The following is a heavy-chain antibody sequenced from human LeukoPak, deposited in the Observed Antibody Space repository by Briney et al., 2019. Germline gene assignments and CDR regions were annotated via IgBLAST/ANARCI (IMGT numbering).Heavy chain of an antibody. CDR1: GGSISSSSYY. J-gene: IGHJ4*02. CDR3: ARDEGYSYGYRGTDPFDY. Sequence: ASETLSLTCTVSGGSISSSSYYWGWIRQPPGKGLEWIGSIYYSGSTYYNPSLKSRVTISVDTSKNQFSLKLSSVTAADTAVYYCARDEGYSYGYRGTDPFDYWGQGTLVIVSS. V-gene: IGHV4-39*07. D-gene: IGHD5-18*01. CDR2: IYYSGST.